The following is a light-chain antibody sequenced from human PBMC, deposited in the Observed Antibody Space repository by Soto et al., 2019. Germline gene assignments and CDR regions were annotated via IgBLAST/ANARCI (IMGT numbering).Light chain of an antibody. V-gene: IGLV1-44*01. J-gene: IGLJ2*01. Sequence: QSVLTQPPSASGTPGQRVTISCSGSSSNIGSNTVNWYQQLPGTAPKLLIYSNNHRPSGVPYRFSGSKSGTSASLAISGLQSEDEADYYCAALDDSLNGVVFGGGTKLTVL. CDR1: SSNIGSNT. CDR2: SNN. CDR3: AALDDSLNGVV.